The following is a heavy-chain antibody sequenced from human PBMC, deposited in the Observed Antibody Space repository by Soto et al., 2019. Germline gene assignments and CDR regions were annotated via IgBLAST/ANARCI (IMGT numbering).Heavy chain of an antibody. CDR1: GGSISSGGYY. V-gene: IGHV4-31*03. J-gene: IGHJ4*02. D-gene: IGHD6-13*01. CDR3: ARRHSSSWSFNY. CDR2: IYYSGST. Sequence: SETLSLTCTVSGGSISSGGYYWSWIRQHPGKGLEWIGYIYYSGSTYYNPSLKSRVTISVDTSKNQFSLKLSSVTAADTAVYYCARRHSSSWSFNYWGQGTLVTVPQ.